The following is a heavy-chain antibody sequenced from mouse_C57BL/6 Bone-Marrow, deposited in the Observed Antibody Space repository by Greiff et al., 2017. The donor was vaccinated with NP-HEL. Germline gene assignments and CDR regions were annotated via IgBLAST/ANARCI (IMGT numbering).Heavy chain of an antibody. J-gene: IGHJ4*01. CDR1: GFSLTSYD. CDR2: IGSGGST. CDR3: ARRYTMVTTGAMDY. V-gene: IGHV2-2*01. D-gene: IGHD2-2*01. Sequence: VQGVESGPGLVQPSQSLSITCTVSGFSLTSYDVHWVRQSPGKGLEWLGVIGSGGSTDYNVAFISRLSISKDNSRSQVFFKMNSLQADDTAIYYCARRYTMVTTGAMDYWGQGTAVPVSS.